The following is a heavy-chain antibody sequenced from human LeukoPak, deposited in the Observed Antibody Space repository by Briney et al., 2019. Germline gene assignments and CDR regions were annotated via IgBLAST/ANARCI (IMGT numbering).Heavy chain of an antibody. D-gene: IGHD6-19*01. Sequence: SETLSLTCTVSGGSISSGNVYWNWIRQPAGKGLEWIGRIYTSGSTNYNPSLKSRVTISVDTSKNQFSLKLNSVTAADTAVYYCARVPGGSSGWYADYWGQGTLVTVSS. CDR2: IYTSGST. CDR3: ARVPGGSSGWYADY. V-gene: IGHV4-61*02. J-gene: IGHJ4*02. CDR1: GGSISSGNVY.